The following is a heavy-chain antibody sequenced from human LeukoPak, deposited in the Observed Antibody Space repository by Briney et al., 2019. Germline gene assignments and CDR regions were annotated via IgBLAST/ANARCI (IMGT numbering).Heavy chain of an antibody. J-gene: IGHJ4*02. D-gene: IGHD6-19*01. V-gene: IGHV3-23*01. CDR2: ISGSGGST. CDR3: AKVSGYSSGWSHY. Sequence: GGSLRLSCAASGFTFSSYAMSWVRQAPGKGQEWVSAISGSGGSTYYADSVKGRFTISRDNSKNTLYLQMNSLRAEDTAVYYCAKVSGYSSGWSHYWGQGTLVTVSS. CDR1: GFTFSSYA.